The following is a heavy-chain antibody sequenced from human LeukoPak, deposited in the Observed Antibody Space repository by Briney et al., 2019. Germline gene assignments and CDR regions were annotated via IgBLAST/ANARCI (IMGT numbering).Heavy chain of an antibody. Sequence: GGSLRLSCAASGFTFSSYSMNWVHQAPGKGLEWVSSISSSSSYIYYADSVKGRFTISRDNAKNSLYLQMNSLRAEDTAVYYCARVPDTAGFYFDYWGQGTLVTVSS. CDR3: ARVPDTAGFYFDY. J-gene: IGHJ4*02. D-gene: IGHD5-18*01. CDR1: GFTFSSYS. CDR2: ISSSSSYI. V-gene: IGHV3-21*01.